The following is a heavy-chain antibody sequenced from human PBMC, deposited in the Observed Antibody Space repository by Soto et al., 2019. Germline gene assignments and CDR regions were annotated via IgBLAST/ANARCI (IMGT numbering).Heavy chain of an antibody. J-gene: IGHJ4*02. CDR1: GGTFSSNS. D-gene: IGHD3-22*01. CDR3: TWGHDSYGSSGYSRVAY. V-gene: IGHV1-69*01. Sequence: QVKLVQSGAEVKKPGSSVKVSCKASGGTFSSNSHHWVRQAPGQGFEWMGGFMPMFGTANYAQKFQGRVTFTADDSTSTAYMELINLPSNDTAVYYCTWGHDSYGSSGYSRVAYWGPGTQVTVSS. CDR2: FMPMFGTA.